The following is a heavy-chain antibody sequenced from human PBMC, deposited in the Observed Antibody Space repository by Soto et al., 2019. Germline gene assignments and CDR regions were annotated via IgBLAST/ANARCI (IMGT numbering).Heavy chain of an antibody. CDR1: GFTFSSYA. J-gene: IGHJ6*02. V-gene: IGHV3-23*01. Sequence: GGSLRLSCAASGFTFSSYAMSWVRQAPGKGLEWVSGITGSGSSTYYADSVKGRFTISRDNAKSALYLQMNSLRVEDTAVYYCAKWCNDWGYYYYGMNVWGQGTTVTVSS. CDR2: ITGSGSST. D-gene: IGHD2-8*01. CDR3: AKWCNDWGYYYYGMNV.